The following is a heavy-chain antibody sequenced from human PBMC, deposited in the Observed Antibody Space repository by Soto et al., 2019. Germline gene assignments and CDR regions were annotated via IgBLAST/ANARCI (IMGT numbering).Heavy chain of an antibody. CDR2: INAGNGNT. D-gene: IGHD6-19*01. J-gene: IGHJ6*02. Sequence: QVQLVQSGAEVKKPGASVKVSCKASGYTFTSYAMHWVRQAPGQRLEWIGWINAGNGNTKYSQKFQGRVTIIRDTAASTAYMELSSLRSEDTAVYYCASRQVVAGTNDYYYGMDVWGQGTTVTVSS. V-gene: IGHV1-3*01. CDR1: GYTFTSYA. CDR3: ASRQVVAGTNDYYYGMDV.